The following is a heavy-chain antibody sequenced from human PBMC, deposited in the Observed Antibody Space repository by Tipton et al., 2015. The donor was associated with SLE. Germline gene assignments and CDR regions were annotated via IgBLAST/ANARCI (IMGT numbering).Heavy chain of an antibody. CDR2: ISGSGGST. CDR1: GFTFSSYA. J-gene: IGHJ4*02. D-gene: IGHD3-3*01. V-gene: IGHV3-23*01. CDR3: AKIPFMERSLGYFDL. Sequence: SLRLSCVTSGFTFSSYAMSWVRQAPGKGLEWVSAISGSGGSTYYADSVKGRFTISRDNSKNTLLLKMNSLRAEDTAVYYCAKIPFMERSLGYFDLWGQGALVTVSS.